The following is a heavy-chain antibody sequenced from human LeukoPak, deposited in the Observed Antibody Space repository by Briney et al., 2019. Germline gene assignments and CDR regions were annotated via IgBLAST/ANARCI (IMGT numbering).Heavy chain of an antibody. CDR1: GFSLSTSEMC. V-gene: IGHV2-70*11. CDR3: ARSDYGSGSYTFDY. J-gene: IGHJ4*02. Sequence: SGPTLVNPTQTLTLTCTFSGFSLSTSEMCVSWLRQPPGKALEWLARIDWDGDKYYSTSLKTRLTISKDTSKNQVVLTMTNMDPVDTATYYCARSDYGSGSYTFDYWGQGTLVTVSS. D-gene: IGHD3-10*01. CDR2: IDWDGDK.